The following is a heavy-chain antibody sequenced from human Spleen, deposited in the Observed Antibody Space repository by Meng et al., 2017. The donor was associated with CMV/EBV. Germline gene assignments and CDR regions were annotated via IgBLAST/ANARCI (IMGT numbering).Heavy chain of an antibody. CDR1: GFTFSDYY. J-gene: IGHJ6*02. CDR2: ISSSGSTI. CDR3: TRELRRLYYYYGMDV. V-gene: IGHV3-11*01. Sequence: GGSLRLSCAASGFTFSDYYMSWIRQAPGKGLEWVSYISSSGSTIHYADSVKGRFTISRDNAKHSLYLQMNSLKTEDTAVYYCTRELRRLYYYYGMDVWGQGTTVTVSS. D-gene: IGHD1-1*01.